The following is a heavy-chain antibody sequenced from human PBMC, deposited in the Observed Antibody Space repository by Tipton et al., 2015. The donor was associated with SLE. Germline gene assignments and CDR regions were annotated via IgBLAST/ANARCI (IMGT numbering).Heavy chain of an antibody. D-gene: IGHD4-11*01. CDR3: ARSTDYSKFDY. Sequence: TLSLTCTVSGGSISSYYWSWIRQPPGKGLEWIGYIYYSGSTNYSPPLQSRVTISVDTSKNQFSLKLSSVTAADTAVYYCARSTDYSKFDYWGQGTLVTVSS. J-gene: IGHJ4*02. CDR2: IYYSGST. V-gene: IGHV4-59*12. CDR1: GGSISSYY.